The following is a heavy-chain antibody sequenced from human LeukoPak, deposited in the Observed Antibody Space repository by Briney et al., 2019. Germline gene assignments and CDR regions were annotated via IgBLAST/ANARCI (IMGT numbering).Heavy chain of an antibody. J-gene: IGHJ6*03. CDR3: ARGRVENVLRYFDWLYYDLDV. CDR2: INHSGST. Sequence: AETLSLTCAVYGGSFSGYYWSWIRQPPGKGLEWIGEINHSGSTNYNPSLKSRVTISVDTSKNQFSLKLSSVTAADTAVYYCARGRVENVLRYFDWLYYDLDVWGKGTMVTVSS. V-gene: IGHV4-34*01. CDR1: GGSFSGYY. D-gene: IGHD3-9*01.